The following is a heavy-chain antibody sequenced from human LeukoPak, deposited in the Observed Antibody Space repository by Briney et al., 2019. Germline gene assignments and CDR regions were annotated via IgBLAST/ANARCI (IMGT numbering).Heavy chain of an antibody. Sequence: ASVKVSCKASGYTFTSYAMHWVRQAPGQRLEWMGWINAGNGNTKYSQKFQGRVTITRDTSASTAYMELNSLRSEDTAVYYCARGIFRDGSFDYWGQGTLVTVSS. D-gene: IGHD5-24*01. CDR1: GYTFTSYA. V-gene: IGHV1-3*01. CDR3: ARGIFRDGSFDY. J-gene: IGHJ4*02. CDR2: INAGNGNT.